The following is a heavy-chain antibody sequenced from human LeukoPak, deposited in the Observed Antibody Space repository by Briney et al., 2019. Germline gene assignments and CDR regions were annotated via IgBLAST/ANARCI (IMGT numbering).Heavy chain of an antibody. Sequence: GESLEISCKGSGYSFTSYRIGWVRQMPGKGLEWMGIIYPGDSDTRYSPSFQGQVTISADKSISTAYLQWSSLKASDTAMYYCARSVEMATIPAADYWGQGTLVTVSS. CDR1: GYSFTSYR. V-gene: IGHV5-51*01. J-gene: IGHJ4*02. CDR2: IYPGDSDT. D-gene: IGHD5-24*01. CDR3: ARSVEMATIPAADY.